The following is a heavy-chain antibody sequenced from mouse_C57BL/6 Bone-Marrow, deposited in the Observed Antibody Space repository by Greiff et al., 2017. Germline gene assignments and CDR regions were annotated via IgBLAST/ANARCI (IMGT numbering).Heavy chain of an antibody. CDR1: GYTFTSYG. D-gene: IGHD2-14*01. J-gene: IGHJ2*01. CDR3: ARGGYEGYFDY. Sequence: VQLQESGAELARPGASVKLSCKASGYTFTSYGISWVKQRTGQGLEWIGEIYPRSGNTYYNEKFKGKATLTADKSSSTAYMELRSLTSEDSAVXFCARGGYEGYFDYWGQGTTLTVSS. V-gene: IGHV1-81*01. CDR2: IYPRSGNT.